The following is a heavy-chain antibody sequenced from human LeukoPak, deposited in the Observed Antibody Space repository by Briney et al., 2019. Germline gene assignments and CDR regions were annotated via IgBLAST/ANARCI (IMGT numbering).Heavy chain of an antibody. CDR2: IYSGGST. CDR1: GFTVSSNY. Sequence: GGSLRLSCAASGFTVSSNYMSWVRQAPGKGLEWVSVIYSGGSTYYADSVKGRFTISRDNSKNTLYLQMNSLRAEDTAVYYCARDQRWTTVTGGDYWGQGTLVTVSS. J-gene: IGHJ4*02. CDR3: ARDQRWTTVTGGDY. V-gene: IGHV3-66*01. D-gene: IGHD4-17*01.